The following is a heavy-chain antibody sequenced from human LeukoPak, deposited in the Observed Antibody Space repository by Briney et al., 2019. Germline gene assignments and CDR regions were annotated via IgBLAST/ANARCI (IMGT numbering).Heavy chain of an antibody. CDR2: INNGGYTT. V-gene: IGHV3-23*01. Sequence: GGSLRLSCAASGFTFSSYAMSWVRLAPGKGLQWVSAINNGGYTTNYADSVKGRFTISRDNSKNTLYLQMNSLRAEDTAVYYCARDPAREGPHYYDSSGYSSFDYWGQGTLVTVSS. J-gene: IGHJ4*02. CDR3: ARDPAREGPHYYDSSGYSSFDY. D-gene: IGHD3-22*01. CDR1: GFTFSSYA.